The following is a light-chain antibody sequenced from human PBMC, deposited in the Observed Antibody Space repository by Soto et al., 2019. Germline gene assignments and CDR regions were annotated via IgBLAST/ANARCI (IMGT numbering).Light chain of an antibody. CDR3: QSYDSTNQGV. J-gene: IGLJ2*01. CDR1: SGSIANNY. V-gene: IGLV6-57*03. CDR2: EDD. Sequence: LTQPHSVSESPGKTVTISCTRSSGSIANNYVQWYQQRPGSAPTAVIHEDDQRPSGVPDRFSGSIDRSSNSASLTISGLKTEDEADYYCQSYDSTNQGVFGGGTQLTVL.